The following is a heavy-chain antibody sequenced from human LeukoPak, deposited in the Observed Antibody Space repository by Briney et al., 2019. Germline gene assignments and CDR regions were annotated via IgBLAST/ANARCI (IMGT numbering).Heavy chain of an antibody. CDR2: IDGSGSS. D-gene: IGHD4-17*01. J-gene: IGHJ4*02. CDR1: GYSISSGYL. V-gene: IGHV4-38-2*02. CDR3: ARHGPSSPSTVTSFDY. Sequence: PSETLSLTCTVSGYSISSGYLWGWIRQPPGKGLEWIGSIDGSGSSYYNPSLKSRVTISVDTSKNQFSLKLSSVTAADTAVYYCARHGPSSPSTVTSFDYWGQGTLVTVSS.